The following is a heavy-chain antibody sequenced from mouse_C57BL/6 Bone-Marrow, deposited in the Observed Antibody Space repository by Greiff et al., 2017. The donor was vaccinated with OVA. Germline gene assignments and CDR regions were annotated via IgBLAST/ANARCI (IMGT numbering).Heavy chain of an antibody. CDR1: GYTFTDYE. Sequence: VQRVESGAELVRPGASVTLSCKASGYTFTDYEMHWVKQTPVHGLEWIGAIDPETGGTAYNQKFKGKAILTADKSSSTAYMELRSLTSEDSAVYYCTREGYSNYEKYAMDYWGQGTSVTVSS. D-gene: IGHD2-5*01. CDR2: IDPETGGT. CDR3: TREGYSNYEKYAMDY. V-gene: IGHV1-15*01. J-gene: IGHJ4*01.